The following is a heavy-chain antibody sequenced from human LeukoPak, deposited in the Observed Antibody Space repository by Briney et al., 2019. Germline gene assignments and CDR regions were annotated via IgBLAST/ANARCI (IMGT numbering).Heavy chain of an antibody. D-gene: IGHD3-22*01. CDR1: GFTFSSYE. Sequence: GGSLRLSCAASGFTFSSYEMNWVRQAPGKGLEWVANIRRDGSETHYVDSVMGRFTISRDNAKNSLYLQMNSLRAEDTAVYYCARDDTHYGSSGSFYDAFDIWGQGTMVTVSS. CDR3: ARDDTHYGSSGSFYDAFDI. V-gene: IGHV3-7*01. J-gene: IGHJ3*02. CDR2: IRRDGSET.